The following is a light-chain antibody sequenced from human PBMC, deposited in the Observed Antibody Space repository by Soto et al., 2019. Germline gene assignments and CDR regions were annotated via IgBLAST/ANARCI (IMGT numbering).Light chain of an antibody. CDR2: DDN. J-gene: IGLJ2*01. Sequence: NFMLTQPHSVSESPGKTVTISCTRSSGSIASKYVQWYQQRPGSSPILVIYDDNQRPSGVPDRVSGSIDSSSNSASLTIFGLKTEDEADYYCQSYDSNNVVFGGGTKLTVL. CDR1: SGSIASKY. CDR3: QSYDSNNVV. V-gene: IGLV6-57*01.